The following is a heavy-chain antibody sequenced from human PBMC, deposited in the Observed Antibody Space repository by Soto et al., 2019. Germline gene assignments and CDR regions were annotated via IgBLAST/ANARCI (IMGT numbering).Heavy chain of an antibody. CDR3: ARDLKSSQYYYYGMDV. Sequence: SVKVSCKASGGTFSSYAISWVRQAPGQGLEWMGGIIPIFGTANYAQKFQGRVTITADESTSTAYMELSSLRSEDTAVYYCARDLKSSQYYYYGMDVWGQGTTVTVSS. D-gene: IGHD6-13*01. CDR2: IIPIFGTA. V-gene: IGHV1-69*13. J-gene: IGHJ6*02. CDR1: GGTFSSYA.